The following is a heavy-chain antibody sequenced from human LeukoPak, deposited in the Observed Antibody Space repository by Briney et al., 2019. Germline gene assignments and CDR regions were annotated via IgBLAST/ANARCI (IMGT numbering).Heavy chain of an antibody. CDR2: ISVSGNT. CDR1: GFTLSSYA. J-gene: IGHJ4*02. D-gene: IGHD2-21*01. V-gene: IGHV3-23*01. CDR3: AKAPVTTCSGAYCYPFDY. Sequence: PGGSLRLSCAASGFTLSSYAMSWVRQAPGKGLERVSAISVSGNTYHADSVKGRFTISRDSSKNTLYLQMNRLRAEGAAVYYCAKAPVTTCSGAYCYPFDYWGQGTLVTVSS.